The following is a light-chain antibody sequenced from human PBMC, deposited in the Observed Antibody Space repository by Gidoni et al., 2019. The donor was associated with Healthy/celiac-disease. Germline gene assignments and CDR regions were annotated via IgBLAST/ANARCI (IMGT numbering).Light chain of an antibody. CDR2: QDS. V-gene: IGLV3-1*01. J-gene: IGLJ2*01. CDR1: KLGDKY. CDR3: QAWDSSISVV. Sequence: SYELPQPPSVSVSPGQTASIPCPGDKLGDKYACWYQQKPAQSPVLVIYQDSKRPSGIPERFSGSNSGNTATLTISGTQAMDEADYYCQAWDSSISVVFGGGTKLTVL.